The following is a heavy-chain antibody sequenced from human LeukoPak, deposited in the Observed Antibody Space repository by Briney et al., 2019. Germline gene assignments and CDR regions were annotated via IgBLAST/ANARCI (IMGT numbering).Heavy chain of an antibody. CDR1: GDSISNYY. J-gene: IGHJ4*02. D-gene: IGHD4-17*01. V-gene: IGHV4-4*07. Sequence: SETLSLTCTVSGDSISNYYWSWIRQPVGKGLEWIGRIYTSGSTNYNPSLKSRVTMSVDTSKNQFSLKLSSVTAADTAMFYCARLAYGDYYFDYWGQGTLVTVSS. CDR2: IYTSGST. CDR3: ARLAYGDYYFDY.